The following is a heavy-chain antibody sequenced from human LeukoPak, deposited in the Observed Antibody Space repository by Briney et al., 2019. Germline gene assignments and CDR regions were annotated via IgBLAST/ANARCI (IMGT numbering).Heavy chain of an antibody. CDR2: ISGSGGST. CDR1: GFTFSSYA. CDR3: AKAYSYGYRAFDY. V-gene: IGHV3-23*01. D-gene: IGHD5-18*01. Sequence: PGASLRLSCAASGFTFSSYAMSWVRQAPGKGLEWVSAISGSGGSTYYADSVKGRFTISRDNSKNTLYLQMNSPRAEDTAVYYCAKAYSYGYRAFDYWGQGTLVTVSS. J-gene: IGHJ4*02.